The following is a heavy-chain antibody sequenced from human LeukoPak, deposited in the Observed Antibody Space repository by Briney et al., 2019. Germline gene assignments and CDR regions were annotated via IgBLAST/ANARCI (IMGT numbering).Heavy chain of an antibody. CDR3: AKGLAYDFWSGYPGDY. V-gene: IGHV3-23*01. D-gene: IGHD3-3*01. CDR2: ISGSGGST. Sequence: GGSLRLSCAASGFTFSSYAMSWVRQAPWKGLEWVSAISGSGGSTYYADSVKGRFTISRDNSKNTLYLQMNSLRAEDTAVYYCAKGLAYDFWSGYPGDYWGQGTLVTVSS. CDR1: GFTFSSYA. J-gene: IGHJ4*02.